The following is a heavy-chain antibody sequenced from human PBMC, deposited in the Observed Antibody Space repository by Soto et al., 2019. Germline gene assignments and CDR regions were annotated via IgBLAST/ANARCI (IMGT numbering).Heavy chain of an antibody. Sequence: EVRLVESGGDLVQPGGSLRLSCAASGFTFSDHYMDWVRQAPGKGLEWVGRSRNKANSYTTEYAASVKARFTISRDDSKNSLYLQMNSLKTEDTAVYYCARAEVGATTYWGQGTLVTVSS. CDR2: SRNKANSYTT. V-gene: IGHV3-72*01. CDR3: ARAEVGATTY. CDR1: GFTFSDHY. J-gene: IGHJ4*02. D-gene: IGHD1-26*01.